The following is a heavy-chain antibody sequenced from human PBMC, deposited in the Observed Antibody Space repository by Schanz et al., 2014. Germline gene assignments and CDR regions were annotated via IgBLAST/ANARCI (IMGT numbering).Heavy chain of an antibody. V-gene: IGHV3-23*01. CDR2: MNESHSTI. J-gene: IGHJ4*02. CDR3: ARDRRNADLDY. CDR1: GFSFSSYA. D-gene: IGHD1-1*01. Sequence: EVQLLESGGGLVEPGGSLRLSCAASGFSFSSYAMGWVRQARGKGLEWVSAMNESHSTIYYADSVRGRFTISRDNAKRSLFLQMNSLRAEDTALYYCARDRRNADLDYWGQGTLVTVSS.